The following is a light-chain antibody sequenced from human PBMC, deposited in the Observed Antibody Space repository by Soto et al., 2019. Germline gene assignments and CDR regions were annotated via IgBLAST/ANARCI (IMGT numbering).Light chain of an antibody. CDR2: DAS. CDR3: QQRNDWPLT. Sequence: ETVLTQSPATLSLFPWERATLSCRASQSVGRSLAWYQQKPGQAPRLLINDASNRVTGIPARFSGAGSGTDFTLTISSLEPEDFVVYYCQQRNDWPLTFGGGTKVDIK. CDR1: QSVGRS. J-gene: IGKJ4*01. V-gene: IGKV3-11*01.